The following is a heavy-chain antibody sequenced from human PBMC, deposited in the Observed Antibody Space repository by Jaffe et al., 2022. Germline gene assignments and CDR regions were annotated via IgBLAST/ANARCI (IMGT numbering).Heavy chain of an antibody. J-gene: IGHJ4*02. CDR1: GFTFDDYA. CDR2: ISWNSGSI. V-gene: IGHV3-9*01. CDR3: AKDADASTVTTGGGYFDY. Sequence: EVQLVESGGGLVQPGRSLRLSCAASGFTFDDYAMHWVRQAPGKGLEWVSGISWNSGSIGYADSVKGRFTISRDNAKNSLYLQMNSLRAEDTALYYCAKDADASTVTTGGGYFDYWGQGTLVTVSS. D-gene: IGHD4-17*01.